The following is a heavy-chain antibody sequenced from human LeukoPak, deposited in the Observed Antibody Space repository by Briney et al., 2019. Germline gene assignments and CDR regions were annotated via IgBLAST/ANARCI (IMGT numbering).Heavy chain of an antibody. J-gene: IGHJ5*02. CDR3: ARAGGSGSYYSNWFDP. V-gene: IGHV1-2*02. CDR1: EYTFTGYY. CDR2: INPNSGGT. Sequence: ASVKVSCKASEYTFTGYYMHWVRQAPGQGLEWMGWINPNSGGTNYAQKFQGRVTMTRDTSISTAYMELSRLRSDDTAVYYCARAGGSGSYYSNWFDPWGQGTLVTVSS. D-gene: IGHD3-10*01.